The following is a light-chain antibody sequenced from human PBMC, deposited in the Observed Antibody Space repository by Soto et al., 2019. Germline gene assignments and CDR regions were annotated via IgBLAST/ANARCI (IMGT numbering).Light chain of an antibody. Sequence: EIVLTQSPATLSLSPGERATLSCRASQSVSSYLAWYQQKPGQAPRLLIYDASNRATGIPARFSGSGSGTDFTLTISSLEPEDFAVYYCQHPGTFGGGTKVEIK. J-gene: IGKJ4*01. V-gene: IGKV3-11*01. CDR2: DAS. CDR3: QHPGT. CDR1: QSVSSY.